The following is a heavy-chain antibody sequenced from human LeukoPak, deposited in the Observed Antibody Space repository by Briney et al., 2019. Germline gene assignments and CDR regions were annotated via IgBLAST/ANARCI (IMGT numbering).Heavy chain of an antibody. CDR2: IYYSGST. D-gene: IGHD6-6*01. Sequence: KPSETLSLTCTVSGGSISSYYWSWIRQPPGKGLEWIGYIYYSGSTNYNPSLKSRVTIPVDTSKNQFSLKLSSVTAADTAVYYCARVALYSSSSYWFDPWGQGTLVTVSS. CDR1: GGSISSYY. V-gene: IGHV4-59*01. CDR3: ARVALYSSSSYWFDP. J-gene: IGHJ5*02.